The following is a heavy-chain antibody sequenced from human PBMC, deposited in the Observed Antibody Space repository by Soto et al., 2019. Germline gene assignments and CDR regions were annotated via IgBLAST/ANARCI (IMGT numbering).Heavy chain of an antibody. CDR1: AFTFNNYA. J-gene: IGHJ4*02. D-gene: IGHD3-22*01. Sequence: GGPLTHSCAASAFTFNNYAMSWVRQAPGMGLEWVSGIGGSGRTTYYADSVKGRFTSSRDNSNNALFLQLNSLRAEDTAVYYCAKSRYSDSSGDFCDYWGQGTLVTVSS. CDR3: AKSRYSDSSGDFCDY. V-gene: IGHV3-23*01. CDR2: IGGSGRTT.